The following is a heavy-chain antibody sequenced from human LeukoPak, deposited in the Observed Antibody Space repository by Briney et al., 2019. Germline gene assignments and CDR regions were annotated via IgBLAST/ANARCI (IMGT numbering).Heavy chain of an antibody. Sequence: PSETLSLTCAVYGGSFSGYYWSWIRPPPGKGLEWIGEINHSGSTNYNPSLKSRVTISVDTSKNQFSLKLSSVTAADTAVYYCARGRGIAKFTRWFDPWGQGTLVTVSS. D-gene: IGHD6-13*01. J-gene: IGHJ5*02. CDR1: GGSFSGYY. CDR2: INHSGST. CDR3: ARGRGIAKFTRWFDP. V-gene: IGHV4-34*01.